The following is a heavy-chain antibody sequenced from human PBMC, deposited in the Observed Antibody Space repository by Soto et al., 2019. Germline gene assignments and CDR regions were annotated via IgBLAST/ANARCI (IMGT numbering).Heavy chain of an antibody. CDR1: GGSISSSSW. CDR2: IYHSGST. V-gene: IGHV4-4*02. Sequence: SETLSLTCAVSGGSISSSSWWSWVRQPPGKGLEWIGEIYHSGSTNYNPSLKSRVTISVDKSKNQFSLKLSSVTAADTAVYYCARVLVAAAGTVIDYWGQGTLVTVSS. D-gene: IGHD6-13*01. CDR3: ARVLVAAAGTVIDY. J-gene: IGHJ4*02.